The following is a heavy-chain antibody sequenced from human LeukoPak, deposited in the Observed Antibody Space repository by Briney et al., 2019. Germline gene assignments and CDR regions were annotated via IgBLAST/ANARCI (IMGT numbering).Heavy chain of an antibody. D-gene: IGHD6-19*01. CDR1: GFTFSNYT. V-gene: IGHV3-23*01. CDR2: ISGGGVTT. J-gene: IGHJ4*02. Sequence: GGSLRLSCAASGFTFSNYTMSWVRQAPGKGLEWVSTISGGGVTTYYADSAKGRFTISRDNSKNTMFLQMNSLRADDTAVYYCPRQSYASGWNPFDYWGQGILVTVSS. CDR3: PRQSYASGWNPFDY.